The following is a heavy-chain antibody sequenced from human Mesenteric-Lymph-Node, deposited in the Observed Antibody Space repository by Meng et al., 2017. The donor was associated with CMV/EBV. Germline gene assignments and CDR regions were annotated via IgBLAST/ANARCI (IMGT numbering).Heavy chain of an antibody. CDR2: INHSGST. Sequence: LTCAVYGGSFSGYYWSWIRQPPGKGMEWIGEINHSGSTNYNPSLKSRITISVDTSKNQFSLKLSSVTAADTAVYYCARGRAARKDYWGQGTLVTVSS. J-gene: IGHJ4*02. CDR1: GGSFSGYY. V-gene: IGHV4-34*01. D-gene: IGHD6-6*01. CDR3: ARGRAARKDY.